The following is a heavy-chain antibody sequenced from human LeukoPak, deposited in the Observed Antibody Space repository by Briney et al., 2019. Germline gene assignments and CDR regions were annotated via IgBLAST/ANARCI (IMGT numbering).Heavy chain of an antibody. CDR1: GFTFDDYA. V-gene: IGHV3-43*02. CDR3: AEDIVAAAGVFFDY. J-gene: IGHJ4*02. Sequence: GGSLRLSCAASGFTFDDYAMHWVRQAPGKGLEWVSLISGDGGSTYYADSVKGRFTISRDNSKNSLYLQMNSLRTEDTALYYCAEDIVAAAGVFFDYWGQGTLVTVSS. D-gene: IGHD6-13*01. CDR2: ISGDGGST.